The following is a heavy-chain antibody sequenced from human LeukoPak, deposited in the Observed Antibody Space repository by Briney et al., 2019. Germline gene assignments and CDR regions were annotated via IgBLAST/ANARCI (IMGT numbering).Heavy chain of an antibody. D-gene: IGHD3-9*01. V-gene: IGHV4-39*07. CDR3: ARGSRLLRYHHPPSDY. CDR2: INHSGST. J-gene: IGHJ4*02. CDR1: GGSISSSSYY. Sequence: PSETLSLTCTVSGGSISSSSYYWSWIRQPPGKGLEWIGEINHSGSTNYNPSLKSRVTISVDTSKNQFSLKLSSVTAADTAVYYCARGSRLLRYHHPPSDYWGQGTLVTVSS.